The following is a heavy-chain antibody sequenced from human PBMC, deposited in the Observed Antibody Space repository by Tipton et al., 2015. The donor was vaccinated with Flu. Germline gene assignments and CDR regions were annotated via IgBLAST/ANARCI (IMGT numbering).Heavy chain of an antibody. CDR2: MSPNTGNT. CDR3: AREWGDAFDI. J-gene: IGHJ3*02. Sequence: QLVQSGAEVRKPGASVKVSCKASGYTFTNYDINWVRQATGQGLEWMGWMSPNTGNTGYAQKFQGRVTMTRDTSISTAFMELSSLRSEDTAVYYCAREWGDAFDIWGQGTMVTVSS. V-gene: IGHV1-8*01. CDR1: GYTFTNYD. D-gene: IGHD2-8*01.